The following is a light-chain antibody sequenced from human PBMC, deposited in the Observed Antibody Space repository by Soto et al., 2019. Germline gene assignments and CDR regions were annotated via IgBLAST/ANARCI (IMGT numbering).Light chain of an antibody. J-gene: IGLJ2*01. Sequence: SYELSQPLSVSVALGQTARITCGGNNIGSKNVHWYQQKPGQAPVLVIYRDANRSSGIPERFSGSNSGNTATLTISRAQAGDDGDYYCQIWDSSIVFGGGTKLTVL. V-gene: IGLV3-9*01. CDR2: RDA. CDR3: QIWDSSIV. CDR1: NIGSKN.